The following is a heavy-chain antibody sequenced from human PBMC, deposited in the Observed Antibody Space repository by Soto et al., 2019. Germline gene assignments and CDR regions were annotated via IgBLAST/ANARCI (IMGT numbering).Heavy chain of an antibody. J-gene: IGHJ5*02. CDR1: GGSISSGGYY. CDR3: ARVVVRGNWFDP. Sequence: QVQLQESGPGLVKPSQTLCLNCTVFGGSISSGGYYWSWIRQHPGKGLEWIGYIYYSGSTYYNPSLKSRVTISVDTSKNQFSLKLSSVTAADTAVYYCARVVVRGNWFDPWGQATLVTVSS. CDR2: IYYSGST. V-gene: IGHV4-31*03. D-gene: IGHD3-10*01.